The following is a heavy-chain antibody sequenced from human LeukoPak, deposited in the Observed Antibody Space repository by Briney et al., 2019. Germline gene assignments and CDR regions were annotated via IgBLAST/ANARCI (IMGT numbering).Heavy chain of an antibody. J-gene: IGHJ4*02. D-gene: IGHD7-27*01. CDR2: IKKDGSEK. CDR3: TRNWGFHDY. CDR1: GFTFSSNW. Sequence: GGSLRLSCEASGFTFSSNWMTWVRQAPGKGLEWVANIKKDGSEKYYVDSVKGRFTISRDDAKNSLYLQMNSLRVDDTAVYYCTRNWGFHDYWGQGTLVTVSS. V-gene: IGHV3-7*01.